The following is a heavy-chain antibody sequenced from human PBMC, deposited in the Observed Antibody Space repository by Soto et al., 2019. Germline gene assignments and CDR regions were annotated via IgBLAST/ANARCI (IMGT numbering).Heavy chain of an antibody. J-gene: IGHJ3*02. CDR2: ISSSSSYT. Sequence: LRLSCAASGFTFSDYYMSWIRQAPGKGLEWVSYISSSSSYTNYADSVKGRFTISRDNAKNSLYLQMNSLRAEDTAVYYCAKTGSSGQKAFDIWGQGTMVTVSS. V-gene: IGHV3-11*03. CDR3: AKTGSSGQKAFDI. CDR1: GFTFSDYY. D-gene: IGHD6-19*01.